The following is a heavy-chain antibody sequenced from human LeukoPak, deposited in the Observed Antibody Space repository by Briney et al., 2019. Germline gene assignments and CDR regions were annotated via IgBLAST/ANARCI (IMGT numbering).Heavy chain of an antibody. Sequence: ASMKVSCKVSGYTLTELSMHWVRQAPGKGLEWMGGFDPEDGETIYAQKFQGRVTMTEATSTDTAYMELTSLRTEDTAVYYCATSRQQLVTFDYWGHGKLVTVSS. CDR2: FDPEDGET. CDR3: ATSRQQLVTFDY. D-gene: IGHD6-13*01. CDR1: GYTLTELS. J-gene: IGHJ4*01. V-gene: IGHV1-24*01.